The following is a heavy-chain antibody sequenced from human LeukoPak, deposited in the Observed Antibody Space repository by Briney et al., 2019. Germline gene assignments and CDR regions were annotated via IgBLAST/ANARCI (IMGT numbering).Heavy chain of an antibody. Sequence: GGSLRLSCTDSGFTFSSYAMNWVRQAPGKGLELVSGIGAGGTFTYYADSVKGRFTIFRDNSRNTLYLQMNSLRFEDTAMYYCARDPRRDAYDIWGQGTMVTVS. J-gene: IGHJ3*02. CDR1: GFTFSSYA. CDR2: IGAGGTFT. V-gene: IGHV3-23*01. CDR3: ARDPRRDAYDI.